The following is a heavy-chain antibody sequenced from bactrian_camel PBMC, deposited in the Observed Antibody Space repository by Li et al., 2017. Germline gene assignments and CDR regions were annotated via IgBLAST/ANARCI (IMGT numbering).Heavy chain of an antibody. J-gene: IGHJ6*01. D-gene: IGHD6*01. CDR3: AAGTERRGYTCAVSAGTAYFGY. CDR2: IDSDGET. V-gene: IGHV3S53*01. CDR1: TGTFRSAC. Sequence: HVQLVESGGGSVQAGGSLRLSCAASTGTFRSACMGWIRQVSGKEREGVASIDSDGETTYADSVKGRFTITKDNAQNSLTLRLSSLEPEDTAIYYCAAGTERRGYTCAVSAGTAYFGYWGQGTQVTVS.